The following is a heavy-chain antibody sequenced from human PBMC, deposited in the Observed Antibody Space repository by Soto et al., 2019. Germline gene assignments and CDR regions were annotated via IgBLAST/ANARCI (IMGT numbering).Heavy chain of an antibody. D-gene: IGHD4-17*01. CDR1: GYDFNSYS. V-gene: IGHV1-3*01. CDR2: INGGIGNT. Sequence: QVRLEQSGAEVKEPGASVKISCKASGYDFNSYSIHWLRQAPGQWPEYMGRINGGIGNTKFSQKFQDRLTITRDTSASAMHMELSSLTSDDTGVYYCARSSVTIDGLDFWGQGTLVIVSS. CDR3: ARSSVTIDGLDF. J-gene: IGHJ4*02.